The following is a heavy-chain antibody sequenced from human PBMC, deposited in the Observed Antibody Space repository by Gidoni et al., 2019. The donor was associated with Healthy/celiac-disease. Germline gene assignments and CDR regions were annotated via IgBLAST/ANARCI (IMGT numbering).Heavy chain of an antibody. CDR2: IYYSGST. D-gene: IGHD2-8*01. CDR1: GGSISSSSYY. CDR3: ARQSKLEVVLMVYTSAFDY. V-gene: IGHV4-39*01. J-gene: IGHJ4*02. Sequence: QLQLQESGPGLVKPSETLSLTCTVSGGSISSSSYYWGWNRQPPGKGLEWIGSIYYSGSTYYKPAIKSRVTISVDTSKNQFSLKLSSVTAADTAVYYCARQSKLEVVLMVYTSAFDYWGQGTLVTVSS.